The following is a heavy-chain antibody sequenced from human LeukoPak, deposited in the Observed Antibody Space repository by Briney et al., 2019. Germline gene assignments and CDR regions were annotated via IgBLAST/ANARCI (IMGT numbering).Heavy chain of an antibody. Sequence: PGGSLRLSCAASGFTFSDYYMSWIRQAPGKGLEWVSYISSSGSTIYYADSVKGRFTISRDNAKNSLYLHMNSLRAEDTAVYYCARHGDYAAHYFDYWGQGTLVTVSS. CDR1: GFTFSDYY. CDR3: ARHGDYAAHYFDY. J-gene: IGHJ4*02. V-gene: IGHV3-11*04. CDR2: ISSSGSTI. D-gene: IGHD4-17*01.